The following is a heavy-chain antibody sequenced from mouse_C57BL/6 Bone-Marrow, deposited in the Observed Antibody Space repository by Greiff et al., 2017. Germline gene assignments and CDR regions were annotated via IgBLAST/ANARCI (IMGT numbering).Heavy chain of an antibody. CDR2: IYPGSGST. Sequence: QVQLQQPGAELVKPGASVKMSCKASGYTFTSYWITWVKQRPGQGLEWIGDIYPGSGSTNYNEKFKSKATLTVDTSSSTAYMQLSSLTSEDSAVYYCGGTSVGAVNWYFDGWGTGTTVTGSS. CDR1: GYTFTSYW. V-gene: IGHV1-55*01. D-gene: IGHD1-1*01. J-gene: IGHJ1*03. CDR3: GGTSVGAVNWYFDG.